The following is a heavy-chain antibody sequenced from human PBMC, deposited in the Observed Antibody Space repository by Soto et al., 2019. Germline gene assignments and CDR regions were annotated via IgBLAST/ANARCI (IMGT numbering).Heavy chain of an antibody. CDR1: GGSISSSSYY. J-gene: IGHJ5*02. D-gene: IGHD3-22*01. CDR3: ARSKWYYYDSSGYYPTWFDP. V-gene: IGHV4-39*01. CDR2: IYYSGST. Sequence: SETQSLTCTVPGGSISSSSYYWGWIRQPPGKGLEWIGSIYYSGSTYYNPSLKSRVTISVDTSKNQFSLKLTSVTAADTAVYYCARSKWYYYDSSGYYPTWFDPWGQGTLVTVSS.